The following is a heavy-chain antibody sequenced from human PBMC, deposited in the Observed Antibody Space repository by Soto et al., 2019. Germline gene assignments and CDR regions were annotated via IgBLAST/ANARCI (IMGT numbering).Heavy chain of an antibody. D-gene: IGHD5-12*01. CDR2: INPSGGST. CDR1: GYTFTSYY. CDR3: ARGGNVEMATKRLSSPKVGSYYYGMDV. Sequence: SVKVSCKASGYTFTSYYMHWVRQAPGQGLEWMGIINPSGGSTSYAQKFQGRVTMTRDTSTSTVYMELSSLRSEDTAVYYCARGGNVEMATKRLSSPKVGSYYYGMDVWGQGTTVTVSS. J-gene: IGHJ6*02. V-gene: IGHV1-46*01.